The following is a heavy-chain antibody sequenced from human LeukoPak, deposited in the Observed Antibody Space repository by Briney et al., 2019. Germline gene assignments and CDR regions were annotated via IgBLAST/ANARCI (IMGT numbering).Heavy chain of an antibody. CDR3: ARDVVLMVYRYMDV. CDR2: ISSSSSYI. CDR1: GFTFSSYS. V-gene: IGHV3-21*01. Sequence: PGGSLRLSCAASGFTFSSYSMNWVRQAPGKGLEWVSSISSSSSYIYYADSVKGRFTISRDNAKNSLYLQMNSLRAEDTAVYYCARDVVLMVYRYMDVWGKGTTVTVSS. D-gene: IGHD2-8*01. J-gene: IGHJ6*03.